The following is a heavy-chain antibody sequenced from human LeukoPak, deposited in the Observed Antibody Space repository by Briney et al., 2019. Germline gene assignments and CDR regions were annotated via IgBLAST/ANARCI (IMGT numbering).Heavy chain of an antibody. CDR2: ISSSGSTI. V-gene: IGHV3-11*01. Sequence: GGSLRLSCAASGFTFSDYYMSWIRQAPGKGLEWVSHISSSGSTIYYADSVKGRFTISRDNAKNSLYLQMNSLRAEDTAVYYCARVASGSSWYSWWFDPWGQGTLVTVSS. J-gene: IGHJ5*02. CDR3: ARVASGSSWYSWWFDP. D-gene: IGHD6-13*01. CDR1: GFTFSDYY.